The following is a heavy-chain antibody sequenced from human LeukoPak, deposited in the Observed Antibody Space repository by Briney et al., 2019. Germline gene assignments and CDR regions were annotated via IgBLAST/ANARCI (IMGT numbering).Heavy chain of an antibody. CDR3: AKGPSGSYYGFDM. D-gene: IGHD3-10*01. CDR1: GFTFSSYV. CDR2: ISGSGGST. Sequence: AGGSLRLSWAASGFTFSSYVMSWVRQAPGKGLEWVSAISGSGGSTYFPDSVKGRFTIARDNSKNTLHLQMNSLRAEDTALYSCAKGPSGSYYGFDMWGQGTMVTVSS. J-gene: IGHJ3*02. V-gene: IGHV3-23*01.